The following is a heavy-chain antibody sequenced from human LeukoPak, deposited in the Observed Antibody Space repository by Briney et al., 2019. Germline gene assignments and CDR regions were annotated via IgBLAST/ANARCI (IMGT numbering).Heavy chain of an antibody. D-gene: IGHD3-3*01. CDR1: GGSFSGYY. CDR3: ARGVITIFGVVATHDY. V-gene: IGHV4-34*01. CDR2: INHSGST. Sequence: SETRSLTCAVYGGSFSGYYWSWIRQPPGKGLEWIGEINHSGSTNYNPSLKSRVTISVDTSKNQFSLKLSSVTAADTAVYYCARGVITIFGVVATHDYWGQGTLVTVSS. J-gene: IGHJ4*02.